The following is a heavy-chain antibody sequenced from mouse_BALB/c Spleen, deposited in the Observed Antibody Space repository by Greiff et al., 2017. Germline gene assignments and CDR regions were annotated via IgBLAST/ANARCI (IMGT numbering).Heavy chain of an antibody. CDR2: IDPENGDT. CDR1: GFNFTDYY. V-gene: IGHV14-4*02. CDR3: TALMITAAWFAD. D-gene: IGHD2-4*01. Sequence: DVKLVESGAELVRPGASVKLSCTASGFNFTDYYMHWVKQRPEQGLEWIGWIDPENGDTEYAPKFQGKATMTADTSSNTAYLQLSSLTAEGTAVYYCTALMITAAWFADWGQGTVVTVSA. J-gene: IGHJ3*01.